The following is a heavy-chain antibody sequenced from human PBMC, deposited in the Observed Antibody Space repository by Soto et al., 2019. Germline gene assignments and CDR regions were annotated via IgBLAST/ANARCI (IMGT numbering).Heavy chain of an antibody. V-gene: IGHV1-2*02. D-gene: IGHD6-13*01. CDR2: IRPSAGNT. J-gene: IGHJ6*02. CDR1: GYTFTAYY. Sequence: ASVKVSCKASGYTFTAYYMHWVRQAPGQEFEWMGWIRPSAGNTDFAREFQGRLTMTWDTSISTAYMELSSLRSDDTAVYYCARGSVASADKPSGMDVWGQGTTVTVSS. CDR3: ARGSVASADKPSGMDV.